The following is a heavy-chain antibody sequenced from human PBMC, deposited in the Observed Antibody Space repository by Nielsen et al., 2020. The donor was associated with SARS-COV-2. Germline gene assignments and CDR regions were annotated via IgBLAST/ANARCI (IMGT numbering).Heavy chain of an antibody. J-gene: IGHJ4*02. CDR1: GGSFSGYY. CDR2: ISSSSSTI. V-gene: IGHV3-11*04. Sequence: LSLTCAVYGGSFSGYYWSWIRQAPGKGLEWVSYISSSSSTIYYADSVKGRFTISRDNAKNSLYLQMNSLRAEDTAVYYCARESTRDDYGDYFDYWGQGTLVTVSS. D-gene: IGHD4-17*01. CDR3: ARESTRDDYGDYFDY.